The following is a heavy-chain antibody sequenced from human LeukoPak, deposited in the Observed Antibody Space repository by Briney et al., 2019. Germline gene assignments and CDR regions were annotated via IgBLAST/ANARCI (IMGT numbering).Heavy chain of an antibody. CDR2: IYPGDSDT. CDR1: GYSFTTYW. D-gene: IGHD3-10*01. Sequence: GESLKISCKGSGYSFTTYWIGWVRQMPGKGLEWMGIIYPGDSDTRYSPSFQGQVTISADKSISTAYLQWSSLKASDTAMYYCARLEWAGSYSYGMDVWGQGTTVTVSS. CDR3: ARLEWAGSYSYGMDV. J-gene: IGHJ6*02. V-gene: IGHV5-51*01.